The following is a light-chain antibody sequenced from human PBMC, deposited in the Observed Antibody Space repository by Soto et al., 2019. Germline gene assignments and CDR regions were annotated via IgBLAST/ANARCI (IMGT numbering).Light chain of an antibody. CDR3: SSYAGSSWV. V-gene: IGLV2-8*01. Sequence: QSALTQPPSASGSPGQSVTISCTGTSSDVGAYNYVSWYQQHPGKAPKLMIYDVSKRPSGVPYRFSGSKSGNAASLTVSGLHGEDEADYYCSSYAGSSWVFGGGTKLTV. J-gene: IGLJ3*02. CDR1: SSDVGAYNY. CDR2: DVS.